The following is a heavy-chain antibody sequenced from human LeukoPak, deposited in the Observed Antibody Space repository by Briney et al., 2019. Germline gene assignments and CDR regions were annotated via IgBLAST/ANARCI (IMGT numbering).Heavy chain of an antibody. V-gene: IGHV4-59*01. D-gene: IGHD3-22*01. Sequence: PSETLSLTCTVSGGSISSYYWSWIRQPPGKGLEWIGYIYYSGSTNYNPSLKSRVTVSVDTSKNQFSLKLSSVTAADTAVYYCARDSGYYDSRYYYYYGMDVWGQGTTVTVSS. CDR2: IYYSGST. J-gene: IGHJ6*02. CDR1: GGSISSYY. CDR3: ARDSGYYDSRYYYYYGMDV.